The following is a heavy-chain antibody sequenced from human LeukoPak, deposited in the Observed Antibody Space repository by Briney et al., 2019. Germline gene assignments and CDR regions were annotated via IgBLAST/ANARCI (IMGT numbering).Heavy chain of an antibody. D-gene: IGHD5/OR15-5a*01. Sequence: GESLKISCKASGYSFTNYWIAWVRQKPGKGLEWMGIMHPGESEINYSPSFEGQVTISPATSISTAYLEWYSLKASDSAIYYCAKTIASLGSGARYFDPWGQGTMITVSS. CDR3: AKTIASLGSGARYFDP. V-gene: IGHV5-51*01. CDR2: MHPGESEI. J-gene: IGHJ5*02. CDR1: GYSFTNYW.